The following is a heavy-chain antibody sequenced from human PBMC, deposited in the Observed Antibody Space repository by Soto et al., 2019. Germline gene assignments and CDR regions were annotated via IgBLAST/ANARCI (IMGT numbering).Heavy chain of an antibody. J-gene: IGHJ6*03. CDR1: GYSFTSYW. Sequence: PGEPLKISCKGSGYSFTSYWIGWVRQMPGKGLEWMGIIYPGDSDTRYSPSFQGQVTISADKSISTAYLQWSSLKASDTAMYYCARHGYSSSSYYYYYMDVWGKGTTVTVSS. V-gene: IGHV5-51*01. CDR2: IYPGDSDT. CDR3: ARHGYSSSSYYYYYMDV. D-gene: IGHD6-6*01.